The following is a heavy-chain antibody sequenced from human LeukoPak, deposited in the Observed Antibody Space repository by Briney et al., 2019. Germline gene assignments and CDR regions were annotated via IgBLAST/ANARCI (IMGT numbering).Heavy chain of an antibody. Sequence: SGTPSLTSSVARGSRSRGSSYWTWIRQHPGKGLEWIGYIYYSGTTYYTPSLKSRITMSVDTSKNQFSLKLTSVTAADTAVYYCAIYSSSWNWFDPWGQGTLVTVSS. CDR1: RGSRSRGSSY. CDR3: AIYSSSWNWFDP. CDR2: IYYSGTT. D-gene: IGHD6-13*01. J-gene: IGHJ5*02. V-gene: IGHV4-31*03.